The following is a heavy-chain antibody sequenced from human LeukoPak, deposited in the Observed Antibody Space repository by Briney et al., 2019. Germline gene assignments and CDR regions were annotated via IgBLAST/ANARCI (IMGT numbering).Heavy chain of an antibody. CDR3: AKEGNGDYYFDY. CDR1: GFTFSSYA. CDR2: ISGSAGST. J-gene: IGHJ4*02. Sequence: PGGSLRLSCAASGFTFSSYAMSWVRQAPGKGLEWVSAISGSAGSTYYADAVKGRFTISRDNSKSTLYLQMNSLRAEDSAVYYCAKEGNGDYYFDYWGQGTLVTVSS. V-gene: IGHV3-23*01. D-gene: IGHD4-17*01.